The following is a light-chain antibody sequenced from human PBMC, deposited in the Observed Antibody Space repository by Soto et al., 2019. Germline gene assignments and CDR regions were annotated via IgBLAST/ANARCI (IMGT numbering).Light chain of an antibody. CDR2: EVT. V-gene: IGLV2-8*01. J-gene: IGLJ3*02. CDR3: TSYVGNDSWV. Sequence: QSALTQPPSASGSPGQSVTISCTGTSSDVGAYKYVSWYQQYPGKAPKRMIYEVTKRPSGVPDRFSGSKSGNTASLTVSGLQAEDEADYYCTSYVGNDSWVFGGGTKLTVL. CDR1: SSDVGAYKY.